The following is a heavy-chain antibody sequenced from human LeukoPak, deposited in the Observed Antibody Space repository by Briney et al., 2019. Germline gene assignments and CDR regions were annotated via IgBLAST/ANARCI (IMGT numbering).Heavy chain of an antibody. CDR3: ARDGGYSPFPEYHQYYFDY. D-gene: IGHD5-18*01. CDR1: GGTFSSYA. Sequence: GASVKVSCKASGGTFSSYAISWVRQAPGQGLEWMGGIIPIFGTANYAQKFQGRVTITADESTSTAYMELSSLRSEDTAVYYCARDGGYSPFPEYHQYYFDYWDQGTLVTVSS. J-gene: IGHJ4*02. CDR2: IIPIFGTA. V-gene: IGHV1-69*13.